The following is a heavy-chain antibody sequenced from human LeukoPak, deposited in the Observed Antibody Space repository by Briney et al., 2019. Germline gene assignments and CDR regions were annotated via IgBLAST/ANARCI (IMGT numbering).Heavy chain of an antibody. CDR3: ASYEGIAARRYFDY. J-gene: IGHJ4*02. CDR1: GFTFSSYG. Sequence: TGGSLRLSCAASGFTFSSYGMHWVRQAPGKGLEWVAFIRYDGSNKYYADSVKGRFTISRDNSKNTLYLQMNSLRAEDTAVYYCASYEGIAARRYFDYWGQGTLVTVSS. D-gene: IGHD6-6*01. V-gene: IGHV3-30*02. CDR2: IRYDGSNK.